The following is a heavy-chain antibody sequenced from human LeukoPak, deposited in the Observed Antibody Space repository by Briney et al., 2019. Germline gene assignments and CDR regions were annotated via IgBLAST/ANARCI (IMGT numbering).Heavy chain of an antibody. J-gene: IGHJ3*02. CDR2: IYTSGST. D-gene: IGHD1-26*01. CDR3: ARPNSGSVAFDI. Sequence: SETPSLTCTVSSGSFSSGGYYWRWIRQHPGKGLEWIGYIYTSGSTNYNPSLKSRVTISVDTSKNQFSLKLSSVTAADTAVYYCARPNSGSVAFDIWGQGTMVTVSS. CDR1: SGSFSSGGYY. V-gene: IGHV4-61*08.